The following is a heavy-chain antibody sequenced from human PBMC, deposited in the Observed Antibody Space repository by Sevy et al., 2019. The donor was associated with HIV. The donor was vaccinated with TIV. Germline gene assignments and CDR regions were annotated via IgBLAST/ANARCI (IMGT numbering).Heavy chain of an antibody. CDR3: ALAAQVTMIIGVGFFDS. Sequence: ASVKVSCRASGGTFSKYPFTWVRQAPGQGLEWVGGIIPIFRTPKYAQKFQDRVTITADGFTNTAYMEVTNLRSEDTAVYYCALAAQVTMIIGVGFFDSWGQGTLVTVSS. V-gene: IGHV1-69*13. CDR2: IIPIFRTP. J-gene: IGHJ4*02. D-gene: IGHD3-22*01. CDR1: GGTFSKYP.